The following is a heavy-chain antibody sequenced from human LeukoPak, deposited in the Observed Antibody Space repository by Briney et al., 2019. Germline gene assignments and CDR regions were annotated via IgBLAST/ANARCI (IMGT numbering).Heavy chain of an antibody. V-gene: IGHV4-59*01. J-gene: IGHJ4*02. Sequence: SETLSLTCTVSGGSISSYYWSWIRQPPGKGLEWIGYIYCSGSTNYNPSLKSRVTISVDTSKNQFSLKLSSVTAADTAVYYCARDRRYDILTGPRFDYWGQGTLVTVSS. CDR2: IYCSGST. CDR1: GGSISSYY. D-gene: IGHD3-9*01. CDR3: ARDRRYDILTGPRFDY.